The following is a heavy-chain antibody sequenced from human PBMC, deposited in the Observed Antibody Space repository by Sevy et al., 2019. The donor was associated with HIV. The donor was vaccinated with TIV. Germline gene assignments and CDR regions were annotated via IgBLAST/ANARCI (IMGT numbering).Heavy chain of an antibody. D-gene: IGHD1-26*01. CDR2: ISYEGTET. J-gene: IGHJ4*01. CDR3: ARDGGYSVKWYPLY. CDR1: GFAFSTHA. V-gene: IGHV3-30-3*01. Sequence: GGSLKLSCAASGFAFSTHAMHWVRQAPGKGLEWVAVISYEGTETFYAASVEGRFTISRDNSKNMLSLQINSLRPEDTAVYYCARDGGYSVKWYPLYWGHGTLVTVSS.